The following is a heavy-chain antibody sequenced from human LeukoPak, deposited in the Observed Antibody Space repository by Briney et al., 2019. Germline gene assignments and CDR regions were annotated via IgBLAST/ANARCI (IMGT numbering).Heavy chain of an antibody. CDR3: GRNRLGKALDI. J-gene: IGHJ3*02. CDR1: GYTFTDYF. V-gene: IGHV1-2*02. D-gene: IGHD7-27*01. CDR2: IGPKSGDT. Sequence: GASVKVSCKASGYTFTDYFIHWVRQVPGQGLEWMGWIGPKSGDTSYSQKFQGRVTVTRDTSISTAYMDLSRLRFDDTAVYYCGRNRLGKALDIWGQGTRVTVSS.